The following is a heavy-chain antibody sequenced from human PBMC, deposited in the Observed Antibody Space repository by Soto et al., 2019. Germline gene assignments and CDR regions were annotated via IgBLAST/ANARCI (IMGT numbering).Heavy chain of an antibody. Sequence: LRLSCAASGFTFSTYGMHWVRQAPGKGLEWVGLISYDGSYKYYAESMKGRFTISRDNSKNTLYLQLNSLRAADTAVYYCAKDPTYDSSGYYFYYGMDVWGQATKVTVSS. CDR3: AKDPTYDSSGYYFYYGMDV. V-gene: IGHV3-30*18. J-gene: IGHJ6*02. D-gene: IGHD3-22*01. CDR1: GFTFSTYG. CDR2: ISYDGSYK.